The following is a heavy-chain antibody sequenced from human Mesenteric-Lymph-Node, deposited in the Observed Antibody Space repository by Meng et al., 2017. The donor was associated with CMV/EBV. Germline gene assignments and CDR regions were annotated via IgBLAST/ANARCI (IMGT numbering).Heavy chain of an antibody. CDR3: ARAQPLGEFFY. CDR1: GFDFRNYI. V-gene: IGHV3-69-1*01. Sequence: LSCEASGFDFRNYIMNWVRQAPGKGLEWVASINSSNYRYYADSLKGRFTISRDNGQNFVFLQMNSLSADDTALYYCARAQPLGEFFYWGQGTLVTVSS. D-gene: IGHD3-3*01. J-gene: IGHJ4*02. CDR2: INSSNYR.